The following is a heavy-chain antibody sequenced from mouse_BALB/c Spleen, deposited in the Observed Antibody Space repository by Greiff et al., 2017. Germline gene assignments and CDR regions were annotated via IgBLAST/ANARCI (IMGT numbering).Heavy chain of an antibody. CDR1: GDSITSGY. Sequence: EVKVEESGPSLVKPSQTLSLTCSVTGDSITSGYWNWIRKFPGNKLEYMGYISYSGSTYYNPSLKSRISITRDTSKNQYYLQLNSVTTEDTATYYCARWGTGSAWFAYWGQGTLVTVSA. V-gene: IGHV3-8*02. J-gene: IGHJ3*01. CDR2: ISYSGST. D-gene: IGHD4-1*01. CDR3: ARWGTGSAWFAY.